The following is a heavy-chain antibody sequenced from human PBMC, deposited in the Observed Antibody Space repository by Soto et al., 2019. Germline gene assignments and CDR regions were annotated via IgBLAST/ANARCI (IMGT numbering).Heavy chain of an antibody. CDR2: FYYSGST. CDR3: ARGYGRNFDY. D-gene: IGHD4-17*01. CDR1: GGSISSSSYY. V-gene: IGHV4-39*07. J-gene: IGHJ4*02. Sequence: SETRSLTCTVSGGSISSSSYYWGWIRQPPGKGLEWIGSFYYSGSTYYNPSLKSRVTISLDTSNNQFSLKLNSVTAADTAVYYCARGYGRNFDYWGQGTLVTVSS.